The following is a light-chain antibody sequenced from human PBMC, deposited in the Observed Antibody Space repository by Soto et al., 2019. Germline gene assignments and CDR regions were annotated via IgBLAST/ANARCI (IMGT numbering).Light chain of an antibody. CDR2: GAS. CDR3: KQYNNWPPIT. V-gene: IGKV3-15*01. J-gene: IGKJ5*01. CDR1: QSVSSN. Sequence: EIVMTQSPATLSVSPGERVTLSCRASQSVSSNLAWYQQKPGQGPRLLIYGASTRATGIPARFSGSGSGTEFTLTISSLQSEDFAVYYCKQYNNWPPITFGQGTRLDIK.